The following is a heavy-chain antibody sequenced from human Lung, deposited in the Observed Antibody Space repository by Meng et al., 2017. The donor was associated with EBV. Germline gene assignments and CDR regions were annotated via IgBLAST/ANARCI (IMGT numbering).Heavy chain of an antibody. Sequence: QVQLVQSGSELKKPWASVKVSCKASGYTFTRYPMNWVRQAPGQGLEWMGWISTNTGNPTYAQGFTGRFVFSVDTSVSTAYLQTSSLKAEDTAVYYCGTLKYTSGFYGPAYWGQGALVTVSS. CDR1: GYTFTRYP. V-gene: IGHV7-4-1*02. J-gene: IGHJ4*02. CDR3: GTLKYTSGFYGPAY. D-gene: IGHD6-19*01. CDR2: ISTNTGNP.